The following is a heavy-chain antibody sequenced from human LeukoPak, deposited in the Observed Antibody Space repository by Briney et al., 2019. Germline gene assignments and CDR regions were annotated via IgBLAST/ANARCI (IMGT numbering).Heavy chain of an antibody. CDR2: IIPISGIA. CDR1: GGTFSSYA. D-gene: IGHD4-17*01. J-gene: IGHJ5*02. V-gene: IGHV1-69*04. CDR3: AREGLRSFKWFDP. Sequence: SVKVSCKASGGTFSSYAISWVRQAPGQGLEWMGRIIPISGIANYAQKFQGRVTITADKSTSTAYMELSSLRSEATAVYYCAREGLRSFKWFDPWGQGTLVTVSS.